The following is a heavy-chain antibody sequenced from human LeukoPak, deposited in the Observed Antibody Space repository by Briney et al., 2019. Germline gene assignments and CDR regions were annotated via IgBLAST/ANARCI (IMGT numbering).Heavy chain of an antibody. Sequence: SETLSLTCAVYGGSFSGYYWSWIRQPPGKGLEWIGEINHSGSTNYNSSLKSRVTISVDTSKNQFSLKLSSVTAADTAVYYCANSSLLAAAGTCWYWGQGTLVTVSS. J-gene: IGHJ4*02. CDR1: GGSFSGYY. V-gene: IGHV4-34*01. CDR3: ANSSLLAAAGTCWY. D-gene: IGHD6-13*01. CDR2: INHSGST.